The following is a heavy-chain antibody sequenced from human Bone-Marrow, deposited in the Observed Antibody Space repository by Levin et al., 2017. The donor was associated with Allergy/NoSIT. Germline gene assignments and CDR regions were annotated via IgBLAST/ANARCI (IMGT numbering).Heavy chain of an antibody. D-gene: IGHD4-17*01. CDR3: ARVGGDYGDNNWFDP. CDR1: GGSISSGDYY. J-gene: IGHJ5*02. Sequence: SETLSLTCTVSGGSISSGDYYWSWIRQPPGKGLEWIGYIYYSGSTYYNPSLKSRVTISVDTSKNQFSLKLSSVTAADTAVYYCARVGGDYGDNNWFDPWGQGTLVTVSS. V-gene: IGHV4-30-4*01. CDR2: IYYSGST.